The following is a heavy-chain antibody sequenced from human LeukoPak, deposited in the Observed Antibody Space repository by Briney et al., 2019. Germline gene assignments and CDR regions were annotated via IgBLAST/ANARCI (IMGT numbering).Heavy chain of an antibody. CDR2: ISASNGNT. CDR3: ARDHSNWNYAPDF. CDR1: GGTFSSYP. D-gene: IGHD1-7*01. Sequence: ASVKVSCKASGGTFSSYPISWVRQAPGQGLQWLGWISASNGNTNYAQKFRDRVTMSTDTSTGTAYLDVRSLTSDDTAVYYCARDHSNWNYAPDFWGQGTLVIVSS. V-gene: IGHV1-18*01. J-gene: IGHJ4*02.